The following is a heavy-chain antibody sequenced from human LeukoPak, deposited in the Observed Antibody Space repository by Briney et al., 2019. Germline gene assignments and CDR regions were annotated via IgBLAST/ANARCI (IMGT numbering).Heavy chain of an antibody. CDR1: GYTFTGYY. Sequence: ASVKVSCKASGYTFTGYYMHWVRQAPGQGLEWMGWINPNSGGTNYAQKFQGRVTMTRDASISTAYMELSRLRSDDTAVYYCATSGDSYGDPFFDYWGQGTLVTVSS. CDR2: INPNSGGT. CDR3: ATSGDSYGDPFFDY. V-gene: IGHV1-2*02. J-gene: IGHJ4*02. D-gene: IGHD5-18*01.